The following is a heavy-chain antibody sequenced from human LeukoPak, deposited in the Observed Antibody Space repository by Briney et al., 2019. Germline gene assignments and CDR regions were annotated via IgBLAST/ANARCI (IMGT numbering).Heavy chain of an antibody. CDR3: AGVRTEWYIDL. CDR1: GFIFNSHW. D-gene: IGHD2-8*02. CDR2: IRQDGDEK. Sequence: GGSLRLSCAGSGFIFNSHWMTWVRQAPGMGLEWVGNIRQDGDEKFYADSVRGRFTISRDNAKNSLYLHLNSLRAEDTAIYYCAGVRTEWYIDLWGRGTLVTVSP. J-gene: IGHJ2*01. V-gene: IGHV3-7*01.